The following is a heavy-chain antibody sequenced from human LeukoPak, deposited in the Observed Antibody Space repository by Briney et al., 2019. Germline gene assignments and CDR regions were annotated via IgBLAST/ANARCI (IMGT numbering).Heavy chain of an antibody. CDR2: FDPEDGET. CDR1: GYTLTELS. D-gene: IGHD2-2*01. V-gene: IGHV1-24*01. J-gene: IGHJ4*02. Sequence: GASVKVSCKVSGYTLTELSMHWVRQAHGKGLEWMGGFDPEDGETIYEQKFQGRVTMTEDTSTDTAYMELSSLRSEDTAVYYCATVRSGPEYYFDYWGQGTLVTVSS. CDR3: ATVRSGPEYYFDY.